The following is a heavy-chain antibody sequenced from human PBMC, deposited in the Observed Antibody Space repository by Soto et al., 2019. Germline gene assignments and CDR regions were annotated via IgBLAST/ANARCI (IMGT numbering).Heavy chain of an antibody. CDR3: ARHGYSYGGGYFDY. Sequence: GGSLRLSCAASGFTVSSNYMSWVRQAPGKGLEWVSVIYSGGSAYYADSVKGRFTISRDNSKNTLYLQMNSLRAEDTAVYYCARHGYSYGGGYFDYWGQGSLVTGSS. V-gene: IGHV3-66*04. CDR1: GFTVSSNY. J-gene: IGHJ4*02. CDR2: IYSGGSA. D-gene: IGHD5-18*01.